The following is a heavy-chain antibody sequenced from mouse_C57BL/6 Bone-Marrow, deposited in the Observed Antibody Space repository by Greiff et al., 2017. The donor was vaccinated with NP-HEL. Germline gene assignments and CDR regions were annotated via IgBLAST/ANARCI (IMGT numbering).Heavy chain of an antibody. D-gene: IGHD1-1*02. CDR1: GYTFTDYE. J-gene: IGHJ2*01. Sequence: VQLQQSGAELVRPGASVTLSCTASGYTFTDYEMHWVKQTPVHGLEWIGAIDPETGGTAYNQKFKGKAILTADTSSSTAYMKLRSLTSEDSAVYYCTRLWRGDYWGQGTTLTVSA. CDR3: TRLWRGDY. CDR2: IDPETGGT. V-gene: IGHV1-15*01.